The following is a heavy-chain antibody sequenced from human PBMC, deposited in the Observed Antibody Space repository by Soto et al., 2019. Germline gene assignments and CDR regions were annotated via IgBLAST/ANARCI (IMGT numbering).Heavy chain of an antibody. CDR2: ISYDGSNK. CDR1: GFTFSSYA. Sequence: QVQLVESGGGVVQPGRSLRLSCAASGFTFSSYAMHWVRQAPGKGLEWVAVISYDGSNKYYADSVKSRFTISRDNSKNTLYLQMNSLRAEDTAVYYCARDYYGSGGLDYWGQGTLVTVSS. CDR3: ARDYYGSGGLDY. V-gene: IGHV3-30-3*01. D-gene: IGHD3-10*01. J-gene: IGHJ4*02.